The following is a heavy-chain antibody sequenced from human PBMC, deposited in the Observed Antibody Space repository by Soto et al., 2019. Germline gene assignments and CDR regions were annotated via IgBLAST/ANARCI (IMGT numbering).Heavy chain of an antibody. CDR1: GGSMSSYD. V-gene: IGHV4-59*08. CDR3: ARRSGYCSGGICYVAFDI. D-gene: IGHD2-15*01. J-gene: IGHJ3*02. CDR2: FSYTGST. Sequence: SETLSLTCTVSGGSMSSYDWSWIRQPPGKGLEWIVYFSYTGSTNYNPSLKGRVTVSLDTSKNQFSLKMNSVTAADTAVYYCARRSGYCSGGICYVAFDIWGQGTMVTVSS.